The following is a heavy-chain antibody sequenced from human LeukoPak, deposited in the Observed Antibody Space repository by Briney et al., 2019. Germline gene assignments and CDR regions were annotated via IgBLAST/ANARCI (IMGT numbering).Heavy chain of an antibody. CDR1: GGSITSTNSY. J-gene: IGHJ5*02. V-gene: IGHV4-39*01. CDR2: VYYSGTT. CDR3: KRLNWFDP. Sequence: PSETLSLTCTVSGGSITSTNSYWGWIRQSPGKGLEWIGSVYYSGTTFYNPSLKSRVTVSGDMSKNQFTLNLRSVTASDTALPGAKRLNWFDPWGQGTLVTVSS.